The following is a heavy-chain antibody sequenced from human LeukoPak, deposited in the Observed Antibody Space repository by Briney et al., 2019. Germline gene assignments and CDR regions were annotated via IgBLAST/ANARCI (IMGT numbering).Heavy chain of an antibody. J-gene: IGHJ4*02. D-gene: IGHD3-10*01. Sequence: SETLSLTCTVSGGSISSYYWSWIRQPPGKGLEWIGYIYYSGSTNYNPSLKSRVTISVDTSKNQFSLKLSSVTAADTAVYYCARGGAYFDYWGQGTLVTVSS. CDR2: IYYSGST. V-gene: IGHV4-59*01. CDR3: ARGGAYFDY. CDR1: GGSISSYY.